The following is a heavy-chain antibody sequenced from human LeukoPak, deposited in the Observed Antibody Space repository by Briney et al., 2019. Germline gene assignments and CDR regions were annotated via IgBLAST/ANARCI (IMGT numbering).Heavy chain of an antibody. V-gene: IGHV3-33*06. D-gene: IGHD3-22*01. Sequence: PGGSLRLSCAASGFTFSSYAMHWVRQAPGKGLEWVAVIWYDGSNKYYADSVKGRFTISRDNSKNTLCLQMNSLRAEDTAVYYCAKVRDHGTMIVVVPNPMDYWGQGTLVTVSS. CDR1: GFTFSSYA. CDR2: IWYDGSNK. CDR3: AKVRDHGTMIVVVPNPMDY. J-gene: IGHJ4*02.